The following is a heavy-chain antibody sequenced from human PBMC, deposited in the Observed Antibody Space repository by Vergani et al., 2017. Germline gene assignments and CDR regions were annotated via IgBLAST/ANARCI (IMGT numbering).Heavy chain of an antibody. J-gene: IGHJ1*01. CDR1: GFTFGSYS. CDR2: ISSSSSYR. V-gene: IGHV3-21*01. CDR3: ASGVPGYQLATQYFQH. Sequence: EVQLVESGGGLVKPGGSLRLSCVASGFTFGSYSMNWVRQVPGKGLEWVSFISSSSSYRYYADSVKGRFTISRDNGEYSLLLQMNSLRPEDTAVYYCASGVPGYQLATQYFQHWGQGTLVTVSS. D-gene: IGHD2-2*01.